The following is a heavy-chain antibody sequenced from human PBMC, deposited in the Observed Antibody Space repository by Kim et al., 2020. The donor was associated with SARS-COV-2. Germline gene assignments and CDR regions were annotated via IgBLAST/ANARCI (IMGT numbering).Heavy chain of an antibody. Sequence: AQKFQGRVTITADESTSTAYMELSSLRSEDTAVYYCARGTWAAAGTEVDYWGQGTLVTVSS. V-gene: IGHV1-69*01. D-gene: IGHD6-13*01. J-gene: IGHJ4*02. CDR3: ARGTWAAAGTEVDY.